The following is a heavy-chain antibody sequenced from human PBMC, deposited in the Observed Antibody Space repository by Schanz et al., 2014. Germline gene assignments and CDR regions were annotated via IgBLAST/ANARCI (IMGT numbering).Heavy chain of an antibody. CDR2: IWYDGSNE. CDR1: GFTFDPYA. D-gene: IGHD6-19*01. V-gene: IGHV3-33*06. J-gene: IGHJ4*02. CDR3: AKAGSGWSTAGYYY. Sequence: QVQLVESGGGVVQPGGSLRLSCAASGFTFDPYAMHWLRQSPGKGLEWVALIWYDGSNEYYADSVKGRFTISRDNSKNTLYLQMNSLRAEDTAVYYCAKAGSGWSTAGYYYWGQGTLVAVSS.